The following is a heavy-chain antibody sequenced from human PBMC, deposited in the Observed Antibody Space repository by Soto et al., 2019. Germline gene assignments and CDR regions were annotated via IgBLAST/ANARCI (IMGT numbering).Heavy chain of an antibody. CDR1: GDSIGRFY. CDR3: ARDLSGTGLDI. J-gene: IGHJ6*02. D-gene: IGHD1-26*01. CDR2: VYSTGGT. V-gene: IGHV4-4*07. Sequence: ETLSLTCNVSGDSIGRFYWSWIRQSAEKGLEWIGRVYSTGGTAYNPALKGRVTISLDRSNNHVSLEMNSVTAADTAVYFCARDLSGTGLDIWGRGTRVTVSS.